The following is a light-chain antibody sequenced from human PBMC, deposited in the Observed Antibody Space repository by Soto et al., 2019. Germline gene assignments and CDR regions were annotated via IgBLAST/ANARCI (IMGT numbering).Light chain of an antibody. V-gene: IGLV2-23*01. CDR2: EGT. CDR3: CSYAGSSTSVV. CDR1: PSDVGPYNL. Sequence: SALTQPASVSGSPGQSITISCTETPSDVGPYNLVSWYQQHPGTAPKLIIYEGTKRPSGVSNRFSGSKSGNTASLTISGLQADDEADYYCCSYAGSSTSVVFGGGTKLTVL. J-gene: IGLJ3*02.